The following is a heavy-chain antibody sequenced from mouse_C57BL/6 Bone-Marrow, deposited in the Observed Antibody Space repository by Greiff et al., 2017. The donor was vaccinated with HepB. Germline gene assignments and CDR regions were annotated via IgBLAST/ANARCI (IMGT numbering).Heavy chain of an antibody. CDR3: ARDPLYDDCYVGFFDY. Sequence: QVQLKQSGPELVKPGASVKISCKASGYAFSSSWMNWVKQRPGKGLEWIGRIYPGDGDTNYNGKFKDKATLTADKSSSTAYMQLSSLTSEDSAVYFCARDPLYDDCYVGFFDYWGQGTTLTVSS. CDR1: GYAFSSSW. CDR2: IYPGDGDT. J-gene: IGHJ2*01. V-gene: IGHV1-82*01. D-gene: IGHD2-3*01.